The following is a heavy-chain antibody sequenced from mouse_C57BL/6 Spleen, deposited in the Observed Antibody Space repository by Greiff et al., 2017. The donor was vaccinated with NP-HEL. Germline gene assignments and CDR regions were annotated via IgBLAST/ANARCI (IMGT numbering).Heavy chain of an antibody. CDR3: ARQGYYDYDVGYYFDY. CDR1: GFTFSDYY. J-gene: IGHJ2*01. D-gene: IGHD2-4*01. Sequence: EVKLVESGGGLVQPGGSLKLSCAASGFTFSDYYMYWVRQTPEKRLEWVAYISNGGGSTYYPDTVKGRFTISRDNAKNTLYLQMSRLKSEDTAMYYCARQGYYDYDVGYYFDYWGQGTTLTVSS. V-gene: IGHV5-12*01. CDR2: ISNGGGST.